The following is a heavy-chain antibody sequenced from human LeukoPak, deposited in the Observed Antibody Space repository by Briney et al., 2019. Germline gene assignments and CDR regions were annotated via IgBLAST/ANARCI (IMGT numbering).Heavy chain of an antibody. Sequence: GASVKVSCKASGYTFTGYYMHWVRQAPGQGLEWMGIINPSGGSTSYAQKFQGRVTMTRDMSTSTVYMELSSLRSEDTAVYYCAREGSNVGDTDYWGQGTLVTVSS. D-gene: IGHD3-10*01. CDR2: INPSGGST. CDR1: GYTFTGYY. J-gene: IGHJ4*02. CDR3: AREGSNVGDTDY. V-gene: IGHV1-46*01.